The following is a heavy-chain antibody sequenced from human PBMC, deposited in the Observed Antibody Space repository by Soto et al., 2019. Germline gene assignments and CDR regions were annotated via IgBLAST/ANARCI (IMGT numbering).Heavy chain of an antibody. Sequence: QLQLQESGSGLVKPSQTLSLTCAVSGDSISSGGYSWSWIRQPPGKGLEWIGYIYHSGSAHYNPSLKNRVTISVDTSKNQFSLKLSSVTAADTAVYYCARWGDGYKLGDWGQGTLVTVSS. CDR3: ARWGDGYKLGD. CDR1: GDSISSGGYS. D-gene: IGHD5-12*01. V-gene: IGHV4-30-2*01. J-gene: IGHJ4*02. CDR2: IYHSGSA.